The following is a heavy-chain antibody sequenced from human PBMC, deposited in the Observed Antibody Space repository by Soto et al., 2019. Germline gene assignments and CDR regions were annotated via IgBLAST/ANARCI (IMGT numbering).Heavy chain of an antibody. J-gene: IGHJ4*02. CDR2: IYRTGST. CDR1: GGSFTSNNW. D-gene: IGHD1-7*01. V-gene: IGHV4-4*02. Sequence: QVQLQESGPGLVKPSGTLSLTCAVSGGSFTSNNWWAWVRQPPGQGLEWIGEIYRTGSTNYNPSLKPRVTLPHHKSATQFSRKATSLTAPDTAVYYCASRDPGTSVDYWGQGTLVTVSS. CDR3: ASRDPGTSVDY.